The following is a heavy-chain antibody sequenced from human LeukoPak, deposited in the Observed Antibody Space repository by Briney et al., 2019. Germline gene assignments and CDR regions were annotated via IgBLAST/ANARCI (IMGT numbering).Heavy chain of an antibody. V-gene: IGHV3-30-3*01. CDR1: GFTLSDHY. Sequence: GGSLRLSCAASGFTLSDHYMHWVRQAPGKGLEWVAVISYDGSNKYYADSVKGRFTISRDNSKNTLYLQMNSLRAEDTAAYYCARDGEGRYSGSYYGGFDYWGQGTLVTVSS. CDR3: ARDGEGRYSGSYYGGFDY. J-gene: IGHJ4*02. CDR2: ISYDGSNK. D-gene: IGHD1-26*01.